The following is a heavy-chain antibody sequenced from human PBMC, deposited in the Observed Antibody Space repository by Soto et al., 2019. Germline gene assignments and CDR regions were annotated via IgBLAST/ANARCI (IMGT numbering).Heavy chain of an antibody. J-gene: IGHJ6*02. CDR1: GGSISSGDYY. CDR2: IYYSGST. CDR3: AREGAAAGGRGDYYYYGMDV. D-gene: IGHD6-13*01. V-gene: IGHV4-30-4*01. Sequence: SETLSLTCTVSGGSISSGDYYWSWIRQPPGKGLEWIGYIYYSGSTYYNPSLKSRVTISVDTSKNQFSLKLSSVTAADTAVYYCAREGAAAGGRGDYYYYGMDVWGQGTTVTV.